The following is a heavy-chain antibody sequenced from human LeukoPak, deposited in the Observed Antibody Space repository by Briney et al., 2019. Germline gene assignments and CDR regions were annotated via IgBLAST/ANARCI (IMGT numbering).Heavy chain of an antibody. V-gene: IGHV1-3*01. D-gene: IGHD6-13*01. CDR2: INASNGNT. Sequence: GASVKVSCKASGYTFTSYAMHWVRQAPGQRLEWMGWINASNGNTRYSQKFQGRVTITRDTSASTAYMELSSLRSEDTAVYYCARDSAIWQQLVRGWFDPWGQGTLVTVSS. CDR3: ARDSAIWQQLVRGWFDP. J-gene: IGHJ5*02. CDR1: GYTFTSYA.